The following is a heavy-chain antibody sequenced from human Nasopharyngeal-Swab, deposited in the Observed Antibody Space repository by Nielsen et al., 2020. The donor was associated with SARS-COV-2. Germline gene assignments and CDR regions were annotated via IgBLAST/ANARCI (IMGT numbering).Heavy chain of an antibody. J-gene: IGHJ3*02. CDR3: ARGGGSGSYYNDDAFDI. D-gene: IGHD3-10*01. V-gene: IGHV4-59*01. Sequence: WIRQPPGRGLEWMGYIYYSGSTNYNPSLRRRVTISVDTSKNQISLKLSSVTAADTAVYYCARGGGSGSYYNDDAFDIWGQGTMVTVSS. CDR2: IYYSGST.